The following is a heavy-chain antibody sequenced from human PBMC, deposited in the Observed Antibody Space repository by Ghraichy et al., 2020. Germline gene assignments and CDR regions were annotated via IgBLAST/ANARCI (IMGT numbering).Heavy chain of an antibody. CDR2: IIPIFGTA. CDR3: ARGRIAAAWVPMQFDY. CDR1: GGTFSSYA. Sequence: SVKVSCKASGGTFSSYAISWVRQAPGQGLEWMGGIIPIFGTANYAQKFQGRVTITADESTSTAYMELSSLRSEDTAVYYCARGRIAAAWVPMQFDYWGQGTLVTVSS. V-gene: IGHV1-69*13. D-gene: IGHD6-13*01. J-gene: IGHJ4*02.